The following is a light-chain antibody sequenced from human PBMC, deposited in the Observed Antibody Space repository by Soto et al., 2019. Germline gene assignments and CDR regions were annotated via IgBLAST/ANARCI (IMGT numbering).Light chain of an antibody. CDR2: DTN. J-gene: IGLJ2*01. CDR1: PGNVTRGHL. CDR3: LHSYSDIRGV. Sequence: QAVVTQEPSLTVSPGGTVTLTSGSSPGNVTRGHLAYWIQQRPAQARRTLISDTNNKHSWTHARFSVCLLGGKATQTPSPGRREDVAECYCLHSYSDIRGVVGGGTKRTVL. V-gene: IGLV7-46*01.